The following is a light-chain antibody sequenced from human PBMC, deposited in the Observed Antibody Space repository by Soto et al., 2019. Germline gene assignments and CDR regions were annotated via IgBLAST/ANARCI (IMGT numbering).Light chain of an antibody. CDR3: QQASSFPLT. CDR1: QSISSW. CDR2: AAS. Sequence: DIQMTQSPFPLSASVGDRVPLTFPASQSISSWLAWYQQKPGKAPKLLIYAASSLQSGVPSRFSGSASGTYFTLTISSLQPEDFATYYCQQASSFPLTFGQGTRLEIK. V-gene: IGKV1-12*01. J-gene: IGKJ5*01.